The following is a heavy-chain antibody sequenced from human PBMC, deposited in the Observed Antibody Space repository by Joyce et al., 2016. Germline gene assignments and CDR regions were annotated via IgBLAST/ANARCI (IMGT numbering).Heavy chain of an antibody. CDR3: ARMLPLTIFGLRPSLARAFDV. CDR2: IYPDDSDT. Sequence: EVKLVQSGAEVKRPGESLRISCKGSGYTFKKYWIAWVRQMPGKGLQWMGIIYPDDSDTSYSPSFQGQVTISVDRSINTAYLQWNSLKTSDTAIYYCARMLPLTIFGLRPSLARAFDVWGEGTLIAVSS. D-gene: IGHD3-3*01. CDR1: GYTFKKYW. V-gene: IGHV5-51*01. J-gene: IGHJ3*01.